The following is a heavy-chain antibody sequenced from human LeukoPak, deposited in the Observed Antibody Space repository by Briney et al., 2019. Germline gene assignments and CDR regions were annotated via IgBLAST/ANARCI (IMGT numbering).Heavy chain of an antibody. CDR1: GGSFSGFY. Sequence: PSETLSLTCDVYGGSFSGFYWNWIRQPPGKGLEWIGEIDHSGSTNYNPSLKSRVTISVDRANNQFSLKLSSVTAADTAFYYWARGRKGGSALWGQGTLVTVSS. D-gene: IGHD3-10*01. V-gene: IGHV4-34*01. J-gene: IGHJ4*02. CDR2: IDHSGST. CDR3: ARGRKGGSAL.